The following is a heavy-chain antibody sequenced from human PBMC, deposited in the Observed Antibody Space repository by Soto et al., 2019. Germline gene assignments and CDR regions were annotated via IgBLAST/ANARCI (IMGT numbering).Heavy chain of an antibody. CDR3: ARARLRFLEWSYSAKGRFQYNGMDV. V-gene: IGHV4-34*01. CDR1: GGSFSNYY. D-gene: IGHD3-3*01. Sequence: SETLSLTCAVYGGSFSNYYWTWIRQPPGKGLEWIGEINHSGRANYNPSLKSRVTISEDTSKNQFSLKLSSVTAADAAVYYCARARLRFLEWSYSAKGRFQYNGMDVWGQGTTVTVSS. CDR2: INHSGRA. J-gene: IGHJ6*02.